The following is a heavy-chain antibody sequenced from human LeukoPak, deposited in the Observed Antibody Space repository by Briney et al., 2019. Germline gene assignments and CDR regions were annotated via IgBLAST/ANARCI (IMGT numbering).Heavy chain of an antibody. V-gene: IGHV1-69*13. D-gene: IGHD2-21*02. CDR1: GGTFSSYA. CDR2: IIPIFGTA. CDR3: ARNTETAIPLPYYFDY. Sequence: SVTVSFTASGGTFSSYAISWVRQAPGQGLEWMGGIIPIFGTANYAQKFQGRVTITADESTSTAYMELSSLRSEDTAVYYCARNTETAIPLPYYFDYWGQGTLVTVSS. J-gene: IGHJ4*02.